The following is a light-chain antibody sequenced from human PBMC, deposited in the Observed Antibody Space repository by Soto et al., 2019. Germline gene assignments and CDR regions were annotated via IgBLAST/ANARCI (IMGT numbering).Light chain of an antibody. CDR2: GAS. CDR1: QSIGRN. Sequence: EIMVTQSQSTLSVSPGGRPTLACRASQSIGRNLVWCQQKPGQAPRILIYGASSRATGIPDRFSGSGYGTDFNLTITRLETEDSAVYFCHQYGVSPRTFGQGTKVDIK. J-gene: IGKJ1*01. V-gene: IGKV3-20*01. CDR3: HQYGVSPRT.